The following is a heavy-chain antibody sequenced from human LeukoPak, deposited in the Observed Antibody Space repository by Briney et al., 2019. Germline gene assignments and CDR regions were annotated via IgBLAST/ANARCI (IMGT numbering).Heavy chain of an antibody. CDR1: GGSISSYY. CDR3: ARAIAGPNYYYGMDV. J-gene: IGHJ6*02. CDR2: IYYSGST. D-gene: IGHD6-13*01. V-gene: IGHV4-59*01. Sequence: PSETLSITCTGPGGSISSYYWIFIRQPPGKRLKWIGYIYYSGSTNYNPSLKSQVTISVDTSKNQSSLKLSSVTAADTAVYYCARAIAGPNYYYGMDVWGQGTTVTVSS.